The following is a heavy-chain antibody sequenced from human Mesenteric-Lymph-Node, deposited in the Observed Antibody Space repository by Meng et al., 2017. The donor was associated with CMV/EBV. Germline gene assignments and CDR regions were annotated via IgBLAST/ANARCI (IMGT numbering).Heavy chain of an antibody. CDR1: GFTFDDYG. Sequence: GESLKISCAASGFTFDDYGMSWVRQAPGKGLEWVSGINWNGGSTGYADSVKGRFTISRDNAKNSLYLQMNSLRAEDTAVYYCARAGSTVTPLYYFDYWGQGTLVTVSS. CDR2: INWNGGST. J-gene: IGHJ4*02. D-gene: IGHD4-11*01. V-gene: IGHV3-20*04. CDR3: ARAGSTVTPLYYFDY.